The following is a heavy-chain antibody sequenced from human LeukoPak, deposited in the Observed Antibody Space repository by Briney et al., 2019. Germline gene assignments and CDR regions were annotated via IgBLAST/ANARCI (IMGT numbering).Heavy chain of an antibody. CDR1: GFSFSSYE. CDR3: ARDRGYSYGHTYYYGMDV. D-gene: IGHD5-18*01. Sequence: GGSLRLSCAASGFSFSSYEMNWVRQAPGKGLEWILYISSSGSPIYYADSVKGRFTISRDNAKNSLYLQMSGLRAEDTAVYYCARDRGYSYGHTYYYGMDVWGQGTTVTVSS. J-gene: IGHJ6*02. V-gene: IGHV3-48*03. CDR2: ISSSGSPI.